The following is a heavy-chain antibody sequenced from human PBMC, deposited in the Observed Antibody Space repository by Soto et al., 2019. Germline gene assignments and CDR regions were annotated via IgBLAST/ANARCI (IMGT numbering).Heavy chain of an antibody. V-gene: IGHV1-69*06. CDR3: AREKWDSSGWYHY. CDR1: GGTFSSYA. D-gene: IGHD6-19*01. CDR2: IIPIFGTA. J-gene: IGHJ4*02. Sequence: SVKVSCKASGGTFSSYAISWVRQAPGQGLEWMGGIIPIFGTANYAQKFQGRVTITADKSTSTAYMELSSLRSEDTAVYYCAREKWDSSGWYHYWGQGTLVTVSS.